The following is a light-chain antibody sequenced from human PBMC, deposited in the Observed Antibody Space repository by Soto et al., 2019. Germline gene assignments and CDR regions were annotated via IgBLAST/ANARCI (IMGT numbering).Light chain of an antibody. CDR1: QSISSW. CDR2: DAS. Sequence: DIQMTQSPSTLSASVGDRVTITCRASQSISSWLAWYQQKPGKAPKLLIYDASSLESGVPSRFSGSGSGTEFPLTISRLQPDDFATYYCQQYNRPTTFRQGTKVEIK. J-gene: IGKJ1*01. CDR3: QQYNRPTT. V-gene: IGKV1-5*01.